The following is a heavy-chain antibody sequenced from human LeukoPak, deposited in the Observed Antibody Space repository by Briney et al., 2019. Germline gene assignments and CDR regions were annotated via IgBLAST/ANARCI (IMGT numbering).Heavy chain of an antibody. D-gene: IGHD4-17*01. J-gene: IGHJ4*02. V-gene: IGHV3-23*01. Sequence: GGSLRLSCAASGFTFDNYAMNWVRQAPGKGLEWFSTISGNSNYIYYADSVKGRFTISRDNSKNTLYLQMNSLRAEDTAVYYCANEIRPNDYWGQGTQVTVSS. CDR2: ISGNSNYI. CDR3: ANEIRPNDY. CDR1: GFTFDNYA.